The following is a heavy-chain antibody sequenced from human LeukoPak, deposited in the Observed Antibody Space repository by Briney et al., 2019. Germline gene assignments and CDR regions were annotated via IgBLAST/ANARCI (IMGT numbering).Heavy chain of an antibody. CDR3: ARSNDFWTGYYEK. Sequence: PSQTLSLTCTVSGGSVSIGSYYWSWIRQPAGKGLEWIGRIHVSGSTDYNPSLESRVTILKDMSKNQLYLRLSSVTAADTAVYYCARSNDFWTGYYEKWGQGTLVTVSS. CDR1: GGSVSIGSYY. D-gene: IGHD3/OR15-3a*01. V-gene: IGHV4-61*02. J-gene: IGHJ4*02. CDR2: IHVSGST.